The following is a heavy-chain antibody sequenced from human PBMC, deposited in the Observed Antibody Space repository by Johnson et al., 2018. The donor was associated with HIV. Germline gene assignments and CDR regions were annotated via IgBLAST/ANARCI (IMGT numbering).Heavy chain of an antibody. J-gene: IGHJ3*02. D-gene: IGHD2-2*01. CDR1: GLSFSHFG. Sequence: VQLVEPRGGVVQPGKSLTLSCVGSGLSFSHFGIHWVRQPPGKGLEWVSVIYSGGSTYYADSVKGRFTISRDSSKNTLYLQMNSLRAEDTAVYYCAGNVVAPAAYAFDIWGQGTMVTVSS. V-gene: IGHV3-66*01. CDR3: AGNVVAPAAYAFDI. CDR2: IYSGGST.